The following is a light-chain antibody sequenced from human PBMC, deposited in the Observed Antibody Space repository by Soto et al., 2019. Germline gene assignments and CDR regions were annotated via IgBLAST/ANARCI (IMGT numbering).Light chain of an antibody. CDR2: EVS. V-gene: IGLV2-14*01. J-gene: IGLJ2*01. Sequence: QSALTQPASVSGSPGQSITISCTGTSSDVGRYNYVSWYQQHPGKVPKLIIYEVSNRPSGVSNRFSGSKSGNTASLTISGLQAEDEADYYCSSYTTSDTLVFGGGTKLTVL. CDR3: SSYTTSDTLV. CDR1: SSDVGRYNY.